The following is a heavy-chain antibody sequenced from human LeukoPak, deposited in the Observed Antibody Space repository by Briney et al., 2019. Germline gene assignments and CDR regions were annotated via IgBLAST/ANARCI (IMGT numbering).Heavy chain of an antibody. V-gene: IGHV4-61*02. D-gene: IGHD4-23*01. Sequence: SETLSLTCNVSGGSISGGSYYWSWIRQPAGKGLEWIGRIYTSGSTNYNSSLESRVTISADTSKNQFSLKLTSVTAADTAVYYCARNPGGTSGYYFDYWGQGTLVTVSS. CDR1: GGSISGGSYY. J-gene: IGHJ4*02. CDR2: IYTSGST. CDR3: ARNPGGTSGYYFDY.